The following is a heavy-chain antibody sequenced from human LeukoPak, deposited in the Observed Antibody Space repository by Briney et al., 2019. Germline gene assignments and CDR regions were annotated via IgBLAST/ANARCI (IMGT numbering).Heavy chain of an antibody. D-gene: IGHD2-2*01. CDR3: AGCISKNCDDAIDI. V-gene: IGHV3-7*01. CDR2: IKEDGTEK. J-gene: IGHJ3*02. CDR1: GFNISDFW. Sequence: GGSLRLSCAASGFNISDFWMTWVRQAPGKGLEWVANIKEDGTEKHLVDSVKGRFTISRDNTKNLLYLQMNSLRAEDTAVYYCAGCISKNCDDAIDIWGHGTMVSVSS.